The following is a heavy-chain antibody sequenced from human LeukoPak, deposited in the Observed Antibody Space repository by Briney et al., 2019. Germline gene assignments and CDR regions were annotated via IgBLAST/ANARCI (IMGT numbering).Heavy chain of an antibody. CDR2: MNPSSGNT. CDR1: GYTFTSYD. D-gene: IGHD3-10*01. Sequence: SVKVSCKASGYTFTSYDINWVRQATGQGLEWMGWMNPSSGNTGYAQKFQGRVTITRNTSISTAYMGLSSLRSEDTAVYYCARGGTLQIDYWGQGTLVTVSS. V-gene: IGHV1-8*03. J-gene: IGHJ4*02. CDR3: ARGGTLQIDY.